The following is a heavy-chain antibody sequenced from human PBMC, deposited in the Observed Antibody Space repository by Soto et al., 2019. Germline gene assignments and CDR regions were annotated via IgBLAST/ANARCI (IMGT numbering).Heavy chain of an antibody. J-gene: IGHJ4*02. CDR3: ARGNHYYDSSGYYSVYPFDY. CDR2: INPNSGGT. V-gene: IGHV1-2*02. Sequence: ASVKVSCKASGYTFTGYYMHWVRQAPGQGLEWMGWINPNSGGTNYAQKFQGRVTMTRDTSISTAYMELSRLRSDDTAVYYCARGNHYYDSSGYYSVYPFDYWGQGTLVTVSS. D-gene: IGHD3-22*01. CDR1: GYTFTGYY.